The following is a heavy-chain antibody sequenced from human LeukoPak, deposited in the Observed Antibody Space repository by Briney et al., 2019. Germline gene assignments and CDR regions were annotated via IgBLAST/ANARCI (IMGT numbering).Heavy chain of an antibody. D-gene: IGHD4-17*01. CDR2: ISGSGGST. CDR3: ARDSYGTYACDI. V-gene: IGHV3-23*01. J-gene: IGHJ3*02. CDR1: GFTFTSYA. Sequence: RGGSLRLSCAASGFTFTSYAMSWVRQAPGKGLEWVSAISGSGGSTYYADSVKGRFTISRDNSKNTLYLQMNSLRAEDTAVYYCARDSYGTYACDIWGQETMVTVSS.